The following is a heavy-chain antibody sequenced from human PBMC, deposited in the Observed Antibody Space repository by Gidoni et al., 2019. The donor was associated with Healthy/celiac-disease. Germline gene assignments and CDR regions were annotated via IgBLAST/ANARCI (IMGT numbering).Heavy chain of an antibody. Sequence: QVQLVEFGGGVVQPGRSLRLSCAASGFTFSSYGMHWVRQAPGKGLEWVAVIWYDGSNKYYADSVKGRFTISRDNSKNTLYLQMNSLRAEDTAVYYCARDGQHCSSTSCYTGFGGDPWGQGTLVTVSS. CDR2: IWYDGSNK. D-gene: IGHD2-2*02. CDR3: ARDGQHCSSTSCYTGFGGDP. V-gene: IGHV3-33*01. CDR1: GFTFSSYG. J-gene: IGHJ5*02.